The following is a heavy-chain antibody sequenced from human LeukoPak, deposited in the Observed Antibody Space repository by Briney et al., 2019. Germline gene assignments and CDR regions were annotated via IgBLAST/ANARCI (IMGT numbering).Heavy chain of an antibody. D-gene: IGHD6-6*01. J-gene: IGHJ4*02. CDR2: IYHSGST. CDR3: ARGGYSSSPLDY. V-gene: IGHV4-59*11. Sequence: PSETLSLTCTVSGGSISSHYWSWIRQPPGKGLEWIGYIYHSGSTNYNPSLKSRVTTSVDTSKNQFSLNLSSVTAADTAVYYCARGGYSSSPLDYWGQGTLVTVSS. CDR1: GGSISSHY.